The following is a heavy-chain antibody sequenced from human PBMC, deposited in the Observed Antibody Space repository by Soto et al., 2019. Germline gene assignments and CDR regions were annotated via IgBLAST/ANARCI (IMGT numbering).Heavy chain of an antibody. J-gene: IGHJ6*02. V-gene: IGHV4-31*03. CDR1: SDSMNSGGYY. CDR3: ARRGGSSSGYYYYAMGV. Sequence: PSETLSLTCSVSSDSMNSGGYYWSWIRQHPGKGLEWIGYIYSNGDTYYNPSLKSRVTISVDTSKNQFSLNLTSVTAADTAVYYCARRGGSSSGYYYYAMGVWGQGTTVTV. CDR2: IYSNGDT. D-gene: IGHD6-6*01.